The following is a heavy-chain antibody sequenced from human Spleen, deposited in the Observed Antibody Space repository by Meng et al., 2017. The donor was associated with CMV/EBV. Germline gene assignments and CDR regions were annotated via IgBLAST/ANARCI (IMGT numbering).Heavy chain of an antibody. V-gene: IGHV3-30-3*01. CDR2: ISYDGSNK. CDR3: ASGLDFWSGFYGFDS. CDR1: GFTFSSYA. Sequence: GGSLRLSCAASGFTFSSYAMHWVRQAPGKGLEWVAVISYDGSNKYYADSVKGRFTISRDNSKNTLYLQMNSLRVEDTAVYYCASGLDFWSGFYGFDSWGQGTLVTVSS. J-gene: IGHJ5*01. D-gene: IGHD3-3*01.